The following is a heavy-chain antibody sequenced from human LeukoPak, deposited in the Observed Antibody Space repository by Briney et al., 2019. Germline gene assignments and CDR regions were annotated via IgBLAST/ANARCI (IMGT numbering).Heavy chain of an antibody. CDR3: ARGSGRTRGGFDY. D-gene: IGHD1-26*01. J-gene: IGHJ4*02. CDR1: GGSISSSNYY. Sequence: SETLSLTCTVSGGSISSSNYYWGWIRQPPGKGLEWIGSIYYSGSTNYNPSLKSRVTISVDTSKNQFSLKLSSVTAADTAVYYCARGSGRTRGGFDYWGQGTLVTVSS. V-gene: IGHV4-39*07. CDR2: IYYSGST.